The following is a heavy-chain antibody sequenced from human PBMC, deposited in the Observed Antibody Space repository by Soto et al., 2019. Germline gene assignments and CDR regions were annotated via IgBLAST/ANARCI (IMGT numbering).Heavy chain of an antibody. D-gene: IGHD3-22*01. CDR2: ISGSGGST. CDR1: GFTFSSYA. CDR3: AKDTYYYDSSGPSRFDP. V-gene: IGHV3-23*01. J-gene: IGHJ5*02. Sequence: RGSLRLSCAASGFTFSSYAMSWVRQAPGKGLEWVSAISGSGGSTYYADSVKGRFTISRDNSKNTLYLQMNSLRAEDTAVYYCAKDTYYYDSSGPSRFDPWGQGTLVTVSS.